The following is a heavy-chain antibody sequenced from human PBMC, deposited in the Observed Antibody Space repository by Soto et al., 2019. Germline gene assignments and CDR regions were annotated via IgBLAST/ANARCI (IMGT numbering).Heavy chain of an antibody. CDR3: ARDLKISPTDGPLDP. Sequence: PSETLSLTCTVSGGSMSRYYWTWIRQPPGKGLEWIGNIHYTGSTNYNPSLKSRVTILLGTSTSQFSLKVSSVTAADTAVYYCARDLKISPTDGPLDPLGHGTLVTV. J-gene: IGHJ5*02. V-gene: IGHV4-59*01. CDR1: GGSMSRYY. CDR2: IHYTGST.